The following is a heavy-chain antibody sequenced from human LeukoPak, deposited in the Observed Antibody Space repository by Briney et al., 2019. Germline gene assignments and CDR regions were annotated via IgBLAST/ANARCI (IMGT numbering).Heavy chain of an antibody. D-gene: IGHD2-2*01. CDR2: ISSSSSYI. Sequence: GGSLRLSCAASGFTFSSYSMNWVRQAPGKGLEWVSSISSSSSYIYYADSVKGRFTISRDNAKNSLYLQMNSLRAEDTAVYYCAKGPYAGVYYFDYRGQGTLVTVSS. V-gene: IGHV3-21*04. CDR1: GFTFSSYS. CDR3: AKGPYAGVYYFDY. J-gene: IGHJ4*02.